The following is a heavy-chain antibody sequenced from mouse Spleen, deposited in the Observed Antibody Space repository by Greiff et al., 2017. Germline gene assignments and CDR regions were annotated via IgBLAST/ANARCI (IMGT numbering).Heavy chain of an antibody. D-gene: IGHD2-2*01. Sequence: VQLKQSGAELVRPGALVKLSCKASGFNIKDYYMHWVKQRPEQGLEWIGWIDPENGNTIYDPKFQGKASITADTSSNTAYLQLSSLTSEDTAVYYCAREGVYGYDGGYYFDYWGQGTTLTVSS. V-gene: IGHV14-1*02. CDR3: AREGVYGYDGGYYFDY. CDR2: IDPENGNT. CDR1: GFNIKDYY. J-gene: IGHJ2*01.